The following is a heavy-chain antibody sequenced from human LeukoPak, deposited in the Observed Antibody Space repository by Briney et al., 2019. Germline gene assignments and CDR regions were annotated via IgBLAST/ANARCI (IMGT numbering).Heavy chain of an antibody. V-gene: IGHV5-10-1*01. CDR2: IDPSDSFT. Sequence: GEFLKISCKSSGYNFTKYWITWVRQMPGKGLEWMGRIDPSDSFTNYSPSFQGHVTISVAKSITTAFLQWSSLKASDTAMYYCARGPNYYSYGMDVWGQGTTVTVSS. CDR1: GYNFTKYW. J-gene: IGHJ6*02. CDR3: ARGPNYYSYGMDV.